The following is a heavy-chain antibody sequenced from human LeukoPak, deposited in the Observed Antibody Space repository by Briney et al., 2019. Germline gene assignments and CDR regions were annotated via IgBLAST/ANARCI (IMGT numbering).Heavy chain of an antibody. CDR3: AAYEFGSGFGDY. CDR2: ISGSGGST. Sequence: PGGSLRLPCAASGFTFSSYAMSWVRQAPGKGLEWVSAISGSGGSTYYADSVKGRFTISRDNSKNTLYLQMNSLRAEDTAVYYCAAYEFGSGFGDYWGQGTLVTVSS. J-gene: IGHJ4*02. CDR1: GFTFSSYA. D-gene: IGHD3-22*01. V-gene: IGHV3-23*01.